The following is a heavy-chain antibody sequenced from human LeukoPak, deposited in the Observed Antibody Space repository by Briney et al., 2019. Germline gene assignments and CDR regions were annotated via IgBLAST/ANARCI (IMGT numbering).Heavy chain of an antibody. J-gene: IGHJ4*02. CDR3: ARRGVVVVAATDY. CDR2: INHSGST. CDR1: GGSFSGYY. D-gene: IGHD2-15*01. Sequence: SETLSLTCAVYGGSFSGYYWSWIRQPPGKGLEWIGEINHSGSTNYNPSLKSRVTISVDTSKNQFSLKLSSVTAADTAVYYCARRGVVVVAATDYWGQGTLVTVSS. V-gene: IGHV4-34*01.